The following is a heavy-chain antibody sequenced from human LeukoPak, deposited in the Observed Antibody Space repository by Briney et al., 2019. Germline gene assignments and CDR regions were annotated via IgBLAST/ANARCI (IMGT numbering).Heavy chain of an antibody. CDR1: GFTFSSYE. CDR3: ARDFQTVGRGLGDY. CDR2: ISSSGSTI. J-gene: IGHJ4*02. D-gene: IGHD3-10*01. V-gene: IGHV3-48*03. Sequence: GGSLRLSCAASGFTFSSYEMNWVRQAPGKGLEWVSYISSSGSTIYYADSEKGRFTISRDNAKNSLYLQMNSLRAEDTAVYYCARDFQTVGRGLGDYWGQGTLVTVSS.